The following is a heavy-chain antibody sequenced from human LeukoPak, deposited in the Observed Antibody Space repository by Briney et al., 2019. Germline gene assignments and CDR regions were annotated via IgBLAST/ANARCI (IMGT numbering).Heavy chain of an antibody. Sequence: GGSLRLSCAASGFTFDDYAMHWVRQAPGKGLEWVSSINWNSGNIGYADSVKGRFTISRDNAENSLYLQMSSLRAEDTALYYCAKDIGSTYYYGMDVWGQGTTVTVSS. CDR2: INWNSGNI. CDR3: AKDIGSTYYYGMDV. J-gene: IGHJ6*02. V-gene: IGHV3-9*01. CDR1: GFTFDDYA. D-gene: IGHD1-26*01.